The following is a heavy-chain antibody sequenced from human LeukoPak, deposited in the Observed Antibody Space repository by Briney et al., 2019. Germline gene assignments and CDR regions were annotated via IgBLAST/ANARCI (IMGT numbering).Heavy chain of an antibody. D-gene: IGHD5-12*01. Sequence: PSETLSLTCTVSGGSISSSSYYWGWIRQPPGKGLEWIGSIYYSGSTYYNPSLKSRVTISVDTSKNQFSLKLSSVTAADTAVYYCARAYSDYDRLFDYWGQGTLVTVSS. V-gene: IGHV4-39*07. J-gene: IGHJ4*02. CDR3: ARAYSDYDRLFDY. CDR2: IYYSGST. CDR1: GGSISSSSYY.